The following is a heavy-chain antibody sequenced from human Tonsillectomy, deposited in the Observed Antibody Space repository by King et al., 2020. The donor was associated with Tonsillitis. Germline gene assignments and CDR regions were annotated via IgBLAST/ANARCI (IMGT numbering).Heavy chain of an antibody. CDR2: LNSKTSGGPT. CDR3: TSQHLGQQLEPGTYYLAY. D-gene: IGHD6-13*01. V-gene: IGHV3-15*01. Sequence: VQLVESGGGLVKPGGSLRLSCAASVFTFSNAWMSCVRQAPGKVLEWVGLLNSKTSGGPTDYAAPVKGIFTISRDDSKNTLYRQINSLKTEDTAVYYCTSQHLGQQLEPGTYYLAYWGQGTLVTVSS. J-gene: IGHJ4*02. CDR1: VFTFSNAW.